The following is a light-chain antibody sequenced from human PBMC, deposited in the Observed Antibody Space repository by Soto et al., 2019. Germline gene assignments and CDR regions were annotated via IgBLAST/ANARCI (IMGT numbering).Light chain of an antibody. V-gene: IGKV3D-15*01. CDR2: GAS. J-gene: IGKJ1*01. CDR3: QQYNNWPPWT. Sequence: EIVMTQSPATLSVSPGERATLSCRASQSVSSNLAWYQQKPGQAPRLLIYGASSRATGIPGRFSGSGSGTDFTLTISRLEPEDFAVYFCQQYNNWPPWTFGQGTKVDIK. CDR1: QSVSSN.